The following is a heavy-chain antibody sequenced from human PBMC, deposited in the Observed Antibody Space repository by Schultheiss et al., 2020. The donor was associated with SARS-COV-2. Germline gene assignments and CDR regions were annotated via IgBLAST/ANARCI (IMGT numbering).Heavy chain of an antibody. V-gene: IGHV3-74*01. CDR1: GFTFSSSW. J-gene: IGHJ5*02. Sequence: GGSLRLSCAASGFTFSSSWMHWVRQAPGKGLVWVSRFNPVEDSTTYADSVKGRFTVSRDNAKNTLYLQMNSLRAEDSAVYYCATGGVDFHFDPWGQGTLVTVSS. CDR3: ATGGVDFHFDP. D-gene: IGHD5-12*01. CDR2: FNPVEDST.